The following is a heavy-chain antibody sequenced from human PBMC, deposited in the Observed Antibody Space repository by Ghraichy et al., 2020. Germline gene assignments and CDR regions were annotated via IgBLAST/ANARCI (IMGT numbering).Heavy chain of an antibody. CDR3: ARDQGYYYDSSGYHFDY. V-gene: IGHV6-1*01. D-gene: IGHD3-22*01. J-gene: IGHJ4*02. CDR2: TYYRSKWYN. CDR1: GDSVSSNSAA. Sequence: LSLTCAISGDSVSSNSAAWNWIRQSPSRGLEWLGRTYYRSKWYNDYAVSVKSRITINPDTSKNQFSLQLNSVTPEDTAVYYCARDQGYYYDSSGYHFDYWGQGTLVTVSS.